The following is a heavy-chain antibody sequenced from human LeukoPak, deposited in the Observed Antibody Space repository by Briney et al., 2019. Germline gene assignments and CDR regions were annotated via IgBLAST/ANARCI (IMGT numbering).Heavy chain of an antibody. Sequence: GESLKISRKASGYKFASYWIGWVRQMPGKGLEWMGIIYPDDSDTRYNPSFQGQVTISADKSISTAYLQWSSLKASDTAMYYCARQTATLYYSDYWGQGTLVTVSS. CDR2: IYPDDSDT. CDR1: GYKFASYW. CDR3: ARQTATLYYSDY. V-gene: IGHV5-51*01. D-gene: IGHD1-7*01. J-gene: IGHJ4*02.